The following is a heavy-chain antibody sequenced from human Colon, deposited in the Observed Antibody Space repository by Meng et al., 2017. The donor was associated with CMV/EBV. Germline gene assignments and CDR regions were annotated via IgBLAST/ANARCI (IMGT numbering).Heavy chain of an antibody. CDR2: INHSGST. J-gene: IGHJ4*02. D-gene: IGHD4-23*01. V-gene: IGHV4-34*01. CDR1: GGSFSGYY. CDR3: ARASSAVGFDY. Sequence: SETLSLTCAVYGGSFSGYYWSWIRQPPGKGLEWIGEINHSGSTNYNPSLKSRVTISVDTSKNQFSLKLSSVTAADTAVYYYARASSAVGFDYWGQGTLVTVSS.